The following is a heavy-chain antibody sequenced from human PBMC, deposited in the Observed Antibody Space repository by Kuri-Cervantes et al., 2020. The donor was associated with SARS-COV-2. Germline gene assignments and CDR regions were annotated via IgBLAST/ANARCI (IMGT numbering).Heavy chain of an antibody. V-gene: IGHV4-61*05. CDR3: ARASGMYYYGSGSYYNLVSWFDP. CDR2: IYYSGST. J-gene: IGHJ5*02. Sequence: ESLKISCTVSGGSITSTNYYWGWIRQPPGKGLEWIRYIYYSGSTNYNPSLKSRVTISVDTSKNQFSLKLSSVTAADTAVYYCARASGMYYYGSGSYYNLVSWFDPWGQGTLVTVSS. D-gene: IGHD3-10*01. CDR1: GGSITSTNYY.